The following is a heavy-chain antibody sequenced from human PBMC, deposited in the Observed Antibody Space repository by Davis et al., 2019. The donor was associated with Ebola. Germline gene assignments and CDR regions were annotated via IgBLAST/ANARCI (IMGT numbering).Heavy chain of an antibody. CDR1: GGSISSNNW. D-gene: IGHD3-22*01. J-gene: IGHJ4*02. Sequence: MPGGSLRLSCAVSGGSISSNNWWHWVRQPPGQGLEWIGEIFHSGLTNYNPSLQSRLFISLDKSKNHLSLRLTSVTAADTAVYFCARGGGYYFDYWGQGTQVTVSS. V-gene: IGHV4-4*01. CDR3: ARGGGYYFDY. CDR2: IFHSGLT.